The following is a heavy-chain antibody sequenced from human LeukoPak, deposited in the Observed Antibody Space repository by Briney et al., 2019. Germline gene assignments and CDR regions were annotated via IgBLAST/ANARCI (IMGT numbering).Heavy chain of an antibody. CDR1: GGSISSGGYY. CDR2: IYYSGST. J-gene: IGHJ5*02. V-gene: IGHV4-31*03. D-gene: IGHD3-22*01. CDR3: ARSPPYYYDSSGFFGP. Sequence: QSSRTLSLTCTVSGGSISSGGYYWSWIRQHPGKGLEWIGYIYYSGSTYYNPSLKSRVTISVDTSKNQFSLKLSSVTAADTAVYYCARSPPYYYDSSGFFGPWGQGTLVTVSS.